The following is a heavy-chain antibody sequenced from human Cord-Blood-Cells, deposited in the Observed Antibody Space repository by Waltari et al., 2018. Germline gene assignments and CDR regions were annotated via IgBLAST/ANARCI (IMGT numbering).Heavy chain of an antibody. Sequence: QVQLQESGPGLVKPSETLSLTCAVSGYSISSGYYWGWIRQPPGKGLEWIGSIYHSGSTYSTPSHKSRVTISVDTSKNQFSLKLSSVTAADTAVYYCARVYSGYESYWYFDLWGRGTLVTVSS. V-gene: IGHV4-38-2*01. D-gene: IGHD5-12*01. CDR3: ARVYSGYESYWYFDL. CDR1: GYSISSGYY. CDR2: IYHSGST. J-gene: IGHJ2*01.